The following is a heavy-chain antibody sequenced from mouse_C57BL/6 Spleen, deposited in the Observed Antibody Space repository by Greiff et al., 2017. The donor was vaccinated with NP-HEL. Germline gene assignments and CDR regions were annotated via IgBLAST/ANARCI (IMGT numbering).Heavy chain of an antibody. CDR1: GYTFTDYN. CDR3: ARWNYEDAMDY. J-gene: IGHJ4*01. V-gene: IGHV1-22*01. CDR2: INPNNGGT. D-gene: IGHD1-1*01. Sequence: EVQGVESGPELVKPGASVKMSCKASGYTFTDYNMHWVKQSHGKSLEWIGYINPNNGGTSYNQKFKGKATLTVNKSSSTAYMELRSLTSEDSAVYYCARWNYEDAMDYWGQGTSVTVSS.